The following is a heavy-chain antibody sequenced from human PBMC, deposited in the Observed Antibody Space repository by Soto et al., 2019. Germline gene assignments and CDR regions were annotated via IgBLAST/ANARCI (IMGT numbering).Heavy chain of an antibody. CDR3: TRPYYGGNSGTGDY. Sequence: EVQLVESGGGLVQPGGSLKLSCAASGLAFIGSGIHWVRQPSGKGLEWVGRIRSHTNNYATEYAASVKGRFIISRDDSSSTAYLQMNSLQIEATAVYYCTRPYYGGNSGTGDYWGQGTLVTVSS. D-gene: IGHD4-17*01. J-gene: IGHJ4*02. V-gene: IGHV3-73*02. CDR1: GLAFIGSG. CDR2: IRSHTNNYAT.